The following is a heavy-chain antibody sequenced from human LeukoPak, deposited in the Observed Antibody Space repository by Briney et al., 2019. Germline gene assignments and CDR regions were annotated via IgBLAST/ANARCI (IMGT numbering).Heavy chain of an antibody. J-gene: IGHJ5*02. Sequence: AALLLSCAACGFTFSSYDMSGVRPAPGGGLEWGSSIRPSGDNTYYGDSVKGRFTISRDNSKNTVYLQMNNMRVDDTAVYYCARVAGWHWFDPWGQGTLVTVSS. D-gene: IGHD6-19*01. CDR2: IRPSGDNT. CDR3: ARVAGWHWFDP. CDR1: GFTFSSYD. V-gene: IGHV3-23*01.